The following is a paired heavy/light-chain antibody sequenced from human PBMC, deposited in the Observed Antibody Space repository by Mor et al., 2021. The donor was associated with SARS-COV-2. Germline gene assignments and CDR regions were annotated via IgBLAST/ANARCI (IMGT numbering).Heavy chain of an antibody. J-gene: IGHJ4*02. D-gene: IGHD6-13*01. CDR2: ISYSGST. Sequence: QLQLQESGPGLVKPSETLSLTCTVSGGSISSSGYYWGWIRQPPGKGLEWIGSISYSGSTYYNPSLTSRVTISVDTSKNQFSLRLSSVTAPDTAVYYCARSRSSWVKLFDYWGQGALVTVSS. CDR3: ARSRSSWVKLFDY. V-gene: IGHV4-39*01. CDR1: GGSISSSGYY.
Light chain of an antibody. Sequence: EIVLTQSPGTLSLSPGERATLSCRASQSVSNNYLAWYQQKPGQAPRLLIYGASSRATDIPDRFSGSGSGTDFTLTISRLEPEDFAVYYCQHYGSSGTFGQGTKLEIK. CDR2: GAS. V-gene: IGKV3-20*01. CDR1: QSVSNNY. CDR3: QHYGSSGT. J-gene: IGKJ2*01.